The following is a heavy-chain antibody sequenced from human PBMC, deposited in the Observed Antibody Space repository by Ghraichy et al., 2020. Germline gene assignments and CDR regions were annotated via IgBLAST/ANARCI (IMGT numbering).Heavy chain of an antibody. V-gene: IGHV4-34*01. CDR2: INHSGNT. D-gene: IGHD3-10*01. Sequence: SETLSLTCTVYGGSFSGFYWSWIRQPPEKGLEWIGEINHSGNTNYNPSFKSRVTTSVDTSKNQFSPELKSVTAADTAVYYCARRRAGSYTVGWHFFDYWGQGTLVAVSS. J-gene: IGHJ4*02. CDR3: ARRRAGSYTVGWHFFDY. CDR1: GGSFSGFY.